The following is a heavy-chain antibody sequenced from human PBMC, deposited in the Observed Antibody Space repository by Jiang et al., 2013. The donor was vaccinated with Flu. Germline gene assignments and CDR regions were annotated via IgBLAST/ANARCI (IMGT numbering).Heavy chain of an antibody. CDR2: IYHSGTT. CDR1: GFSISSGYY. CDR3: ARRRRGYEIDY. D-gene: IGHD5-18*01. J-gene: IGHJ4*02. Sequence: LLKPSETLSLTCAVSGFSISSGYYWVWIRQSPGKGLEYIGSIYHSGTTYYNPSLKSRVTISVDTSKNQFSLRLTSVTAADTAVYSCARRRRGYEIDYWGQGTLVT. V-gene: IGHV4-38-2*01.